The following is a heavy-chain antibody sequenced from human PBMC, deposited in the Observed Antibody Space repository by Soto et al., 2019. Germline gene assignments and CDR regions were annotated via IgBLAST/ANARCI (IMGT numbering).Heavy chain of an antibody. CDR1: GFTVSSNY. CDR3: ARDLGYSSSWFDP. V-gene: IGHV3-66*01. J-gene: IGHJ5*02. D-gene: IGHD6-13*01. Sequence: EVQLVESGGGLVQPGGSLRLSCAASGFTVSSNYMSWVRQAPGKGLEWVSVIYSGGSTYYADSVKGRFTISRDNSKNTLYLQMNSLRAEDTAVYYCARDLGYSSSWFDPWSQGTLVTVSS. CDR2: IYSGGST.